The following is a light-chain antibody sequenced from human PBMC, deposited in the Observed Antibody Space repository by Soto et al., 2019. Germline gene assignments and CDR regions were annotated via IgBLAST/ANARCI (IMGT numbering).Light chain of an antibody. CDR2: DAS. Sequence: IQMTQSPSTLSASVGDRVSITCRSSHTIARWLAWYQQKPGKAPRLLIYDASTLETGVPSRFSGSGSGTEFTLTLSSLRPDDFATYFCQHLDSNWPFGQGTKVEI. V-gene: IGKV1-5*01. J-gene: IGKJ1*01. CDR1: HTIARW. CDR3: QHLDSNWP.